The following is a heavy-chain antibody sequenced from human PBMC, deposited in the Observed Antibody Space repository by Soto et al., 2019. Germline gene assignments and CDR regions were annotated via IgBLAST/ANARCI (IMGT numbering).Heavy chain of an antibody. CDR1: GFTFTGHY. Sequence: ASVKVSCKASGFTFTGHYIHRVRQAPGQARAWLRRINPNSGGTSYAQKFQGWVSMTRDTSISTAYMELSRLRYHDTAVYYCARDGLYATGSQDYYYYYGMDVWAQGTPVTYSS. CDR3: ARDGLYATGSQDYYYYYGMDV. D-gene: IGHD3-10*01. CDR2: INPNSGGT. V-gene: IGHV1-2*04. J-gene: IGHJ6*02.